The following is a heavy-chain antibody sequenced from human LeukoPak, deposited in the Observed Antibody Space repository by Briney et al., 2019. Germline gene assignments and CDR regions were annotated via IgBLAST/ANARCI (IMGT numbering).Heavy chain of an antibody. CDR2: INSDGSST. CDR1: GFTFRTYW. J-gene: IGHJ4*02. Sequence: PGGSLRLSCAASGFTFRTYWMHWVRQAPGKGLVWVSRINSDGSSTNYAGSVKGRFTISRDNAKNTLYLQMNSLRAEDTAVYYCVRVGKYDSSSRLGYWGQGTLVTVSS. V-gene: IGHV3-74*01. CDR3: VRVGKYDSSSRLGY. D-gene: IGHD6-6*01.